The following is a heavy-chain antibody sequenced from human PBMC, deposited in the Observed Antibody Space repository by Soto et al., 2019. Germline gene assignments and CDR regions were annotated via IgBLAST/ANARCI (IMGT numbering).Heavy chain of an antibody. Sequence: QVQLVQSGAEVKKPGASVKVSCKASGYTFTGYYMHWVRQAPGQGLEWMGWINPNSGGTKYAQKFQGRVTMTRDTSISTAYMELSRLRSDDTAVYYCALSRRSVNVPFDYWGQGTLVTVSS. CDR3: ALSRRSVNVPFDY. CDR2: INPNSGGT. D-gene: IGHD3-16*02. V-gene: IGHV1-2*02. CDR1: GYTFTGYY. J-gene: IGHJ4*02.